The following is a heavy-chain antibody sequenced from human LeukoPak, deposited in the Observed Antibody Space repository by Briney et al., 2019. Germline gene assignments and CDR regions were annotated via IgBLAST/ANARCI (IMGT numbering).Heavy chain of an antibody. CDR2: IYYSGST. D-gene: IGHD2-2*01. CDR3: ARHAVPDAMLRFDP. V-gene: IGHV4-39*01. Sequence: PSETLSLTCTVSRGSISSNNFYWGWIRQPPGKGLEWIGSIYYSGSTFYNPSLRYRVTISVDTSKNHFSLKLRSVTAADTAVYYCARHAVPDAMLRFDPWGQGTLVVVSS. CDR1: RGSISSNNFY. J-gene: IGHJ5*02.